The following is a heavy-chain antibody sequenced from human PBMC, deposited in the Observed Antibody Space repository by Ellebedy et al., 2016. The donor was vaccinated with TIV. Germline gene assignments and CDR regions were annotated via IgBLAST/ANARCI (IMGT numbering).Heavy chain of an antibody. CDR2: IYSGGSA. J-gene: IGHJ4*02. D-gene: IGHD6-19*01. CDR1: GFTFSNCG. V-gene: IGHV3-NL1*01. Sequence: GGSLRLXCAASGFTFSNCGMHWVRQAPGKGLEWVSLIYSGGSAEYADSVKGRFTISRDDFKNTLYLHMNSLRTDDTALYYCARGGSGWFWAFEYWGQGTLVTVSS. CDR3: ARGGSGWFWAFEY.